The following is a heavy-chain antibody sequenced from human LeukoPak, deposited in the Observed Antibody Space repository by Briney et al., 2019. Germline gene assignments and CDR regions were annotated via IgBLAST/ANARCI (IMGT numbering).Heavy chain of an antibody. V-gene: IGHV3-33*01. D-gene: IGHD6-25*01. CDR2: IWYDGSNK. Sequence: QPGRSLRLSCAASGFTFSSDGMHWVRQAPGKGLEWLALIWYDGSNKYYADSVKGRFTISRDSSKNTLYLQMNSLRAEDTAVYYCARELGSNWFDPWGQGTLVTVSS. J-gene: IGHJ5*02. CDR1: GFTFSSDG. CDR3: ARELGSNWFDP.